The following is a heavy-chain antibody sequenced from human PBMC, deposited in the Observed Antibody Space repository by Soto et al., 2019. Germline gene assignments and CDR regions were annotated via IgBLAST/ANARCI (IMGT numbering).Heavy chain of an antibody. J-gene: IGHJ6*01. D-gene: IGHD4-17*01. Sequence: QVQLVQSGAEVKKPGSSVKVSCKASGGTFSSYAISWVRQAPGQGLEGMGGVIPIFCTANYAQKFQGRVTISADESTSTHYMERSSQRSEHTAVYYCARVPKPDDYGDYVNYYYGMDVFGRGTTLTVSS. V-gene: IGHV1-69*12. CDR1: GGTFSSYA. CDR2: VIPIFCTA. CDR3: ARVPKPDDYGDYVNYYYGMDV.